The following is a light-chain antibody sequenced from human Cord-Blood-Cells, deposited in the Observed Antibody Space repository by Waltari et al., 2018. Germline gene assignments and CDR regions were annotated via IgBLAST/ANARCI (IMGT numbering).Light chain of an antibody. CDR1: SRGVRSYNL. J-gene: IGLJ3*02. V-gene: IGLV2-23*01. CDR3: CSYAGSGV. Sequence: QSALTHPASVSGSPGQSITIPCTGTSRGVRSYNLVSWYQQPPGKAPKLMIYEGSKRPSGVSNRLSGSKAGNTASLTISGLQAEDEADYYCCSYAGSGVFGGGTKLTVL. CDR2: EGS.